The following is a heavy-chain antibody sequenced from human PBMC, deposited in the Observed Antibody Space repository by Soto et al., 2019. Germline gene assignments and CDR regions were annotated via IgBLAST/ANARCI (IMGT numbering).Heavy chain of an antibody. CDR2: ISSSDNTI. CDR3: AGHPGARGFDP. J-gene: IGHJ5*02. V-gene: IGHV3-11*01. CDR1: GFTFSDYY. Sequence: VGSLRLSCAASGFTFSDYYMSWIRQAPGKGLEWVSYISSSDNTIYYADSVKGRFTFSRDNAKNSLYLQMNSLRAEDTAVYYCAGHPGARGFDPWGQGTQVTVSS.